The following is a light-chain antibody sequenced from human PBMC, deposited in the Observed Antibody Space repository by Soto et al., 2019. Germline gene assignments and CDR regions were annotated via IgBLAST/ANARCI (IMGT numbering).Light chain of an antibody. CDR1: QTISSN. J-gene: IGKJ2*01. CDR2: AAS. Sequence: EIVMTQPPATLSVSPGERATLSCRASQTISSNLAWYHQKPGQAPRLLIYAASTRATGIPARFSGSGSGTEFTLTINSLQSEDFAVYYCQQYYNWPRTFGQGTKLQI. V-gene: IGKV3D-15*01. CDR3: QQYYNWPRT.